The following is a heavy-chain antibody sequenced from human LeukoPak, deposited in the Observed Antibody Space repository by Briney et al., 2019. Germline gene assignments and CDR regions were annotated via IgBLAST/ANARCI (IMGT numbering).Heavy chain of an antibody. V-gene: IGHV3-21*01. CDR1: GFTFSSYS. D-gene: IGHD3-10*01. CDR3: AREEGPGDYYYYMDI. Sequence: GGSLRLSCAASGFTFSSYSMNWVRQAPGKGLEWVSSISSSSSYIYYADSVKGRFTISRDNAKNSLYLQMNSLRAEDTAVYYCAREEGPGDYYYYMDIWGKGTTVTVSS. CDR2: ISSSSSYI. J-gene: IGHJ6*03.